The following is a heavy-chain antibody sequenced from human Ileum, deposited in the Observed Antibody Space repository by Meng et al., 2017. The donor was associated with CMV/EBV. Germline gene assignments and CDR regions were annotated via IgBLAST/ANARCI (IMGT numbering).Heavy chain of an antibody. J-gene: IGHJ4*02. CDR1: VYGFTHSW. CDR2: IYHGDSDT. CDR3: ARHGVGATTPLDY. Sequence: CSGSVYGFTHSWISLLRQLPGRGLECMVIIYHGDSDTRYSPSFQGQVTISADESISTAYLQWSSLKASDTAMYYCARHGVGATTPLDYWGQGTLVTVSS. V-gene: IGHV5-51*01. D-gene: IGHD1-26*01.